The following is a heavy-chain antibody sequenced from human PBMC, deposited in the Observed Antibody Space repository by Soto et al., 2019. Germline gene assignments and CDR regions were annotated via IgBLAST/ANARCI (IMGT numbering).Heavy chain of an antibody. Sequence: GGSLRLSCAASGVTPSNARMTWVRQAPGKGLEWVGRIYDDRDGATKDYAAPGKGRFTISKDDTKNIVYLQMTSLKSEDTGVYSCTTVPGITMFGVGVDYWGQGTLVTVSS. CDR1: GVTPSNAR. CDR3: TTVPGITMFGVGVDY. D-gene: IGHD3-3*01. CDR2: IYDDRDGATK. J-gene: IGHJ4*02. V-gene: IGHV3-15*01.